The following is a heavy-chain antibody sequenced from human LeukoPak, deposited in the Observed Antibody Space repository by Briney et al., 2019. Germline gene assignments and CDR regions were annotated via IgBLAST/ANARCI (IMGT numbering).Heavy chain of an antibody. D-gene: IGHD3-10*01. CDR2: ISAYNGNT. CDR1: GYIFTSYG. Sequence: GASVKVSCKASGYIFTSYGISWVRQAPGQGLEWMGWISAYNGNTNYAQKLQGRVTMTTDTSTSTAYMELRSLRSDDTAVYYCAREGGYYGSGSYYRRGDYWGQGTLVTVSS. J-gene: IGHJ4*02. CDR3: AREGGYYGSGSYYRRGDY. V-gene: IGHV1-18*01.